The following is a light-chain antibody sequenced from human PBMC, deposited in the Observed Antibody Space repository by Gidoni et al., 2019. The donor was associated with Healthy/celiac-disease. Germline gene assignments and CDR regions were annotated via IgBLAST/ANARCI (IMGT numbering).Light chain of an antibody. V-gene: IGKV3-20*01. CDR2: GAS. Sequence: DIVLTQSPCSMSLSPGERVTLLCRACQSVSSSYLPLCQKKPGQAPRLLIYGASSRATGIPERFSGSGSGTDFTLTISRLEPEDLAVYYCQQYGSSREVTFGQGTRLEIK. J-gene: IGKJ5*01. CDR3: QQYGSSREVT. CDR1: QSVSSSY.